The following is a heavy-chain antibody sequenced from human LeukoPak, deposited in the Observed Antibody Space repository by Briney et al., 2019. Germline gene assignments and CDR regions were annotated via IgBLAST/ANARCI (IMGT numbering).Heavy chain of an antibody. J-gene: IGHJ4*02. Sequence: SETLSLTCTVSGGSISSYYWSWIRQPPGKGLEWIGYIYYSGTTNYNPSLKSRVTMSVDTSKNQFSLNLNSLTAADTGVYYCARDRYHGSGYYYPFDYWGQGTLVTVSS. CDR3: ARDRYHGSGYYYPFDY. D-gene: IGHD3-22*01. V-gene: IGHV4-59*12. CDR2: IYYSGTT. CDR1: GGSISSYY.